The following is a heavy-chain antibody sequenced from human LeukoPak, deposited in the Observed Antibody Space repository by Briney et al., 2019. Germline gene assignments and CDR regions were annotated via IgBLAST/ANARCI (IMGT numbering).Heavy chain of an antibody. Sequence: SETLSLTCTVSDGSITSYYWSWIRQPPGKGLEWIGYGYYSGNTNYNPSLKSRVTISVDTSKNQFSLKLSSVTAADTAVYYCAGSGSYPPLFDYWGQGTLVTVSS. CDR1: DGSITSYY. CDR2: GYYSGNT. CDR3: AGSGSYPPLFDY. J-gene: IGHJ4*02. V-gene: IGHV4-59*01. D-gene: IGHD1-26*01.